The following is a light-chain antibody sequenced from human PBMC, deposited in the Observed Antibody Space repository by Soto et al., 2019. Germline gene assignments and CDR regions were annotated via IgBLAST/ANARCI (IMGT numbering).Light chain of an antibody. CDR3: QQYGSSPRT. V-gene: IGKV3-20*01. CDR1: QSLVNTY. Sequence: EVVLTQSPGSLSLSPGDRATLSCRASQSLVNTYVAWYQQKPGQAPTLLIYGASIRAAGIPDRFSGSGSGTDFTLTIRRLEPDDFAVYYCQQYGSSPRTFGQGTKVDIK. J-gene: IGKJ1*01. CDR2: GAS.